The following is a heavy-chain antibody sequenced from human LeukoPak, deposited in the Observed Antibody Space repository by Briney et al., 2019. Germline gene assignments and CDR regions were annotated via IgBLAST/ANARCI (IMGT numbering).Heavy chain of an antibody. D-gene: IGHD3-22*01. CDR3: ARDSHKFDSSGYYPDAFDI. CDR1: GFTFSNYE. J-gene: IGHJ3*02. V-gene: IGHV3-48*03. Sequence: GGSLRLSCAASGFTFSNYEMNWVRQAPGKGLEWVSYISRSGSTIYYADSVKGRFTISRDNAKKSLYLQMHSLRAEDTAVYYCARDSHKFDSSGYYPDAFDIWGQGTMVTVSS. CDR2: ISRSGSTI.